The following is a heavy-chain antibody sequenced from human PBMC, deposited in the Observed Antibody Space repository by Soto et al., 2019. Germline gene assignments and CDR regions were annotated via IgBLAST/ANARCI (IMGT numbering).Heavy chain of an antibody. V-gene: IGHV4-30-4*08. CDR2: IYTSRTT. J-gene: IGHJ4*02. CDR3: ARGGAYYGSGSFDY. D-gene: IGHD3-10*01. Sequence: SETLCLTCTVSGDSFGSGSYYWCWLRQHPGKGLEWIGYIYTSRTTYYNPSLRSRVTISGDTSKNQFSLKLNSVTAADTAVYYCARGGAYYGSGSFDYWGQGTLVTVSS. CDR1: GDSFGSGSYY.